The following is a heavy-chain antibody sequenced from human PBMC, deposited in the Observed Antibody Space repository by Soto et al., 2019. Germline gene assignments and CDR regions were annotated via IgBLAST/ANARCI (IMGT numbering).Heavy chain of an antibody. J-gene: IGHJ6*02. CDR1: GFTFSSYA. CDR2: ISGSGGST. Sequence: GVSLRLSCAASGFTFSSYAMSWVRQAPGKGLEWVSAISGSGGSTYYADSVKGRFTISRDNSKNTLYLQMNSLRAEDTAVYYCAKGLTTSSYYYYGMDVWGQGTTVTVSS. D-gene: IGHD4-4*01. CDR3: AKGLTTSSYYYYGMDV. V-gene: IGHV3-23*01.